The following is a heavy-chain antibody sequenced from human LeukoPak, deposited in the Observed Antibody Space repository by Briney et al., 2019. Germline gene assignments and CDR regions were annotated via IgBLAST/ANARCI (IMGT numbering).Heavy chain of an antibody. CDR1: GKTFTAFK. D-gene: IGHD4-17*01. Sequence: ASLKFSCKASGKTFTAFKTNWVRRATGQGLKWLGWMHPNSGNTGYAQKFQGRVTITRNTSISTAYMELSSLRSEDTAVYYCARGGDYVEGYMDVWGKGTTVTVSS. J-gene: IGHJ6*03. V-gene: IGHV1-8*03. CDR3: ARGGDYVEGYMDV. CDR2: MHPNSGNT.